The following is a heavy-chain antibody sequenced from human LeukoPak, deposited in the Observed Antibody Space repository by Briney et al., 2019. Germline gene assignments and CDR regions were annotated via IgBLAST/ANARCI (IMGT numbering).Heavy chain of an antibody. V-gene: IGHV1-8*03. CDR1: GNTFTNNG. Sequence: ASVKVSCKASGNTFTNNGISWVRQATGQGLEWMGWMNPNSGNTGYAQKFQGRVTITRNTSISTAYMELSSLRSGDTAVYYCARRSSSSGLFDYWGQGTLVTVSS. CDR3: ARRSSSSGLFDY. D-gene: IGHD6-6*01. J-gene: IGHJ4*02. CDR2: MNPNSGNT.